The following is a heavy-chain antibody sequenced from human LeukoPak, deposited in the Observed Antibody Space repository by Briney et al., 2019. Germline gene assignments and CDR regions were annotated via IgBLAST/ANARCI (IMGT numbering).Heavy chain of an antibody. CDR2: ISGYNDDT. CDR3: ARDHGFSGGSYFDTFDI. V-gene: IGHV1-18*01. CDR1: GYIFTTYG. J-gene: IGHJ3*02. D-gene: IGHD1-26*01. Sequence: ASVKVSCKASGYIFTTYGISWVRQAPGQGLEWMGWISGYNDDTNYAQKLQGRVTMTTDTSTSTAYRALRSLTSDDTAVYYGARDHGFSGGSYFDTFDIWGRGTMVTVSS.